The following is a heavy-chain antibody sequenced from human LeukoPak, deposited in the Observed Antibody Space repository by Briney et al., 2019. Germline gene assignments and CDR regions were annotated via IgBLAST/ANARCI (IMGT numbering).Heavy chain of an antibody. J-gene: IGHJ4*02. CDR1: GGTFSSYA. D-gene: IGHD5-12*01. V-gene: IGHV1-69*06. CDR2: IIPIFGTA. CDR3: ASPFDSGYDSSFDY. Sequence: SVTVSCKASGGTFSSYAISWVRQAPGQGLEWLGGIIPIFGTANYAQKFQGRVTITADKSTSTAYMELSSLRSEDTAVYYCASPFDSGYDSSFDYWGQGTLVTVSS.